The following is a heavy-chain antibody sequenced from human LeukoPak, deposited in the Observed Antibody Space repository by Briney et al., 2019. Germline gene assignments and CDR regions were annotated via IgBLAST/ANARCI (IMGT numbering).Heavy chain of an antibody. CDR2: ISWNSGSI. CDR1: GFTFDDYA. J-gene: IGHJ6*03. V-gene: IGHV3-9*01. D-gene: IGHD1-26*01. CDR3: AKSWGGSYYYYYYYMDV. Sequence: GGSLRLSCAASGFTFDDYAMHWVRQAPGKGLEWVSGISWNSGSIGYADSVKGRFTISRDNAKNSLYLQMNSLRAEDTALYYCAKSWGGSYYYYYYYMDVWGKGTTVTVSS.